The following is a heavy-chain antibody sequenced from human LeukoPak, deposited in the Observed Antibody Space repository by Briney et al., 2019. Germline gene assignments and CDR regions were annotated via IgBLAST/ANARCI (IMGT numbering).Heavy chain of an antibody. V-gene: IGHV1-18*01. CDR2: ISAYNGNT. D-gene: IGHD6-19*01. CDR3: ARGRGSGWYLGSAFDI. CDR1: GYTFTSYG. J-gene: IGHJ3*02. Sequence: ASVKVSGKASGYTFTSYGISWVRQAPGQGLEWMGWISAYNGNTNYAQKLQGRVTMTTDTSTSTAYMELRSLRSDDTAVYYCARGRGSGWYLGSAFDIWGQGTMVTVSS.